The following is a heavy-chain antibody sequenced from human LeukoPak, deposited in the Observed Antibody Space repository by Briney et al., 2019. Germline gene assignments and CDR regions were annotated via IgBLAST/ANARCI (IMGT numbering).Heavy chain of an antibody. D-gene: IGHD1-1*01. CDR1: GYTFTSYG. V-gene: IGHV1-18*01. Sequence: GASVKVSCKASGYTFTSYGISWVRQAPGQGLEWMGWISAYNGNTNYAQKLQGRVTMTTDTSTSTAYMELRSLRSDDTAVYYCARGVQLERGPTELDYWGQGTLVTVSS. J-gene: IGHJ4*02. CDR2: ISAYNGNT. CDR3: ARGVQLERGPTELDY.